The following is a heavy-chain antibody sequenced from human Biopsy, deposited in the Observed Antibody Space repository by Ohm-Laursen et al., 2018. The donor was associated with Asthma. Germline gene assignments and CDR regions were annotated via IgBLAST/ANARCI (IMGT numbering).Heavy chain of an antibody. J-gene: IGHJ3*02. CDR3: VRVWGGSAFDI. Sequence: SLRLSCSASGFTFDDYAMNWVRQAPGKGLEWVSGISWNSGSLEYADSVKGRFTVSGDNAKRTLYLQMNSLGAEDTALYYCVRVWGGSAFDIWGQGTMVTVSS. D-gene: IGHD3-16*01. CDR1: GFTFDDYA. CDR2: ISWNSGSL. V-gene: IGHV3-9*01.